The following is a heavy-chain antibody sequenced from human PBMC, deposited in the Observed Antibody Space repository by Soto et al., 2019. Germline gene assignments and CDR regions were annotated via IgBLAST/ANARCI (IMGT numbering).Heavy chain of an antibody. D-gene: IGHD2-2*01. CDR3: ARSQGSSTSLEIYSYDYYGMDV. CDR2: IIPIPGTA. CDR1: GGTFSSYA. Sequence: QVQLVQSGAEVKKPGSSVKVSCKASGGTFSSYAISWVRQAPGQGLEWMGGIIPIPGTANYAQKFQGRVTITADESTSTDYMELSSLRSEDTAVYYCARSQGSSTSLEIYSYDYYGMDVWGQGTTVTVSS. V-gene: IGHV1-69*01. J-gene: IGHJ6*02.